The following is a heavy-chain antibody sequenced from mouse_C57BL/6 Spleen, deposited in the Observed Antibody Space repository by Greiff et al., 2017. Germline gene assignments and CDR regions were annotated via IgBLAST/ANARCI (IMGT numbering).Heavy chain of an antibody. CDR3: ARDEGSGAY. V-gene: IGHV5-4*01. Sequence: EVKLVESGGGLVKPGGSLKLSCAASGFTFSSYAMSWVRQTPEKGLEWVATISDGGSYTYYPDNVKGRFTISRDNAKNNLYLQMSHLKSEDTSLYYCARDEGSGAYWGQGTLVTVSA. J-gene: IGHJ3*01. CDR1: GFTFSSYA. D-gene: IGHD3-2*02. CDR2: ISDGGSYT.